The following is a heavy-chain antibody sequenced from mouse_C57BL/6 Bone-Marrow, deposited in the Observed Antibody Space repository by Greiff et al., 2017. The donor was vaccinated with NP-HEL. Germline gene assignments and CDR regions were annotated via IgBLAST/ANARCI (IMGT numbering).Heavy chain of an antibody. V-gene: IGHV1-72*01. D-gene: IGHD1-1*01. CDR2: IDPNSGGT. Sequence: VQLQQSGAELVKPGASVKLSCKASGYTFTSYWMHWVKQRPGRGLEWIGRIDPNSGGTKYNEKFKSKATLTVDKPSSTAYMQLSSVTSEDSAVYYCARRSGSSPFAYWGQGTLVTVSA. J-gene: IGHJ3*01. CDR3: ARRSGSSPFAY. CDR1: GYTFTSYW.